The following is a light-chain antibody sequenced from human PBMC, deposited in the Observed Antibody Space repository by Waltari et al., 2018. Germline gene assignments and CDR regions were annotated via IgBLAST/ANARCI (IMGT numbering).Light chain of an antibody. V-gene: IGLV2-14*03. Sequence: QSALTQPASVSASLGQSITISCTGSGRDIGAYDFISWYQQYPGKPPKLIIYDVSTRPSEVSNRFSGSKSGNTASLAISGLQAEDEADYYCISYTNTYTLGLFGGGTKLTVL. CDR3: ISYTNTYTLGL. CDR1: GRDIGAYDF. J-gene: IGLJ3*02. CDR2: DVS.